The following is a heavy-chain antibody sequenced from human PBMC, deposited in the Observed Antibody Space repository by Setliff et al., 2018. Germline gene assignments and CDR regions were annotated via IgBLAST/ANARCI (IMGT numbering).Heavy chain of an antibody. CDR1: GYTFTYFG. V-gene: IGHV1-18*01. CDR3: AKEPAVSLTEAVRRTYYDYAMDA. D-gene: IGHD3-9*01. Sequence: ASVKVSCKASGYTFTYFGLSWVRQAPGQGLEWMGWISPYSGQTTYAQRFQGRITMTTDTSTDTAYMELRNLRSDDTAIYFCAKEPAVSLTEAVRRTYYDYAMDAWGQGTTVTVSS. J-gene: IGHJ6*02. CDR2: ISPYSGQT.